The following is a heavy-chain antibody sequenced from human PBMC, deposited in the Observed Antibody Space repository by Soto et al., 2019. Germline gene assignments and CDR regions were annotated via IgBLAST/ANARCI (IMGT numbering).Heavy chain of an antibody. CDR3: ARGGSSNQRVWFDP. Sequence: ESGGGVVQPGRSLRLSCAASGFTFSSYGMHWVRQAPGKGLEWVVVIWYDGSNKYYADSVKGRFTISRDNSKNTLYLQMNSLRAEDTAGYYCARGGSSNQRVWFDPWGQGTLVTVSS. D-gene: IGHD6-13*01. CDR1: GFTFSSYG. V-gene: IGHV3-33*01. J-gene: IGHJ5*02. CDR2: IWYDGSNK.